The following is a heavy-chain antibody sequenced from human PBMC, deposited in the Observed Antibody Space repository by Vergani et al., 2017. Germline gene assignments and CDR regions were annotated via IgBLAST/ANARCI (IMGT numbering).Heavy chain of an antibody. J-gene: IGHJ6*03. CDR2: MNPNSGNT. Sequence: QVQPVQSGAEVKKPGASVKVSCKASGYTFTSYDINWVRQATGQGLEWMGWMNPNSGNTGYAQKFQGRVTMTRNTSISTAYMELSSLRSEDTAVYYCARPIFESWYSSGWYVPYYYYYYMDVWGKGTTVTVSS. V-gene: IGHV1-8*01. D-gene: IGHD6-19*01. CDR3: ARPIFESWYSSGWYVPYYYYYYMDV. CDR1: GYTFTSYD.